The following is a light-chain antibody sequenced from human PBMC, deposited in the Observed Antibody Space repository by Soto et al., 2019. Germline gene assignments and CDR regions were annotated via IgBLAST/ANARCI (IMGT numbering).Light chain of an antibody. CDR2: EDI. V-gene: IGLV2-23*01. J-gene: IGLJ1*01. Sequence: QSALTQPASVSGSPGQSITISCSGISNEVGSYYPVSWYQHHPGKAPELMIYEDIKRPSGISNRFSGSKSGNTASLTISGLQAEDEADYFCCSYAGRSTPYVFGTGTKVTVL. CDR1: SNEVGSYYP. CDR3: CSYAGRSTPYV.